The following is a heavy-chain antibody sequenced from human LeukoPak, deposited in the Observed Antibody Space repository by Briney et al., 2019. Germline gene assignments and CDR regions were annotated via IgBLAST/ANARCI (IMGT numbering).Heavy chain of an antibody. D-gene: IGHD2/OR15-2a*01. Sequence: SETLSLTCTVSGGSVTDYYWSWIRQPPGKGLEWIGEINHSGSTNYNPSLKSRVTISVDTSKNQFSLKLSSVTAADTAVYYCARVGEYYFFDYWGQGTLVTVSS. CDR2: INHSGST. CDR1: GGSVTDYY. V-gene: IGHV4-34*01. J-gene: IGHJ4*02. CDR3: ARVGEYYFFDY.